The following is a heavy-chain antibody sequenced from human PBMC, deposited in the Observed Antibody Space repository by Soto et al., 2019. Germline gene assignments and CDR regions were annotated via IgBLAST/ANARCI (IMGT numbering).Heavy chain of an antibody. Sequence: QVQLLESGGGVVQPGRSLRLSCAASGFTFSSYGMHGVRQAPGKGLEWVAVISYDGSNKYYADSVKGRFTISRHNSKNTLYLQMNSLRAEDTAEYYCAKDQYQRSPLYYGMDVWGQGTTVTVSS. CDR1: GFTFSSYG. CDR3: AKDQYQRSPLYYGMDV. J-gene: IGHJ6*02. V-gene: IGHV3-30*18. D-gene: IGHD2-2*01. CDR2: ISYDGSNK.